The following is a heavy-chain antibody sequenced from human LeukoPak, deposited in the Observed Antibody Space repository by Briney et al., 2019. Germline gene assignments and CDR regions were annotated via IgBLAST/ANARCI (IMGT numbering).Heavy chain of an antibody. J-gene: IGHJ3*02. Sequence: SETLSLTCTVSGGSISSSSYYWGWIRQPPGKGLEWIGSIYYSGSTYYNPSLKSRVTISVDTSKNQFSLKLSSVTAADTAVYYCASGGYDFWSGYFPHDAFVIWGQGTMVTVSS. CDR1: GGSISSSSYY. CDR3: ASGGYDFWSGYFPHDAFVI. CDR2: IYYSGST. V-gene: IGHV4-39*01. D-gene: IGHD3-3*01.